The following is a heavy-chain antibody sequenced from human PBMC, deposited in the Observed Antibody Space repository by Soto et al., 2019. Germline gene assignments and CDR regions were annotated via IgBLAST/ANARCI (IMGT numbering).Heavy chain of an antibody. CDR2: IYYSGST. CDR1: GGSISSGGYY. D-gene: IGHD1-7*01. Sequence: SETLSLTCTVSGGSISSGGYYWSWIRQHPGKGLEWIGYIYYSGSTYYNPSLKSRVTISVDTSKNQFSLKLSSVTAADTAVYYCARENSRDHKTYYYYGMDVWGQGTRVTVSS. V-gene: IGHV4-31*03. CDR3: ARENSRDHKTYYYYGMDV. J-gene: IGHJ6*02.